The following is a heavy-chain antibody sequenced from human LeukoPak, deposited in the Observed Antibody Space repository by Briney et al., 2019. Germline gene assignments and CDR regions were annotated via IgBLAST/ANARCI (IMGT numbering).Heavy chain of an antibody. CDR3: ARGVSAQSKPDYYDSSGYGY. Sequence: PGGSLRLSCAASGFTFSNYSMNWVRQAPGKGLEWVSYISSSSSTIYYADSVKGRFTISRGNAKNSLYLQMNSLRAEDTAVYYCARGVSAQSKPDYYDSSGYGYWGQGTLVTVSS. V-gene: IGHV3-48*04. J-gene: IGHJ4*02. CDR1: GFTFSNYS. D-gene: IGHD3-22*01. CDR2: ISSSSSTI.